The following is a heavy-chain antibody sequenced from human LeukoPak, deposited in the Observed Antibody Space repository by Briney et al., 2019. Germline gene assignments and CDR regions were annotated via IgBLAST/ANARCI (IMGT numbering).Heavy chain of an antibody. J-gene: IGHJ4*02. Sequence: PGGSLRLSCAASGFTFSDYYMSWIRQAPGKGLEWVSAISGSGGSTYYADSVKGRFTISRDNSKNTLYLQMNSLRAEDTAVYYCAKAAAGTLNLFDYWGQGTLVTVSS. CDR3: AKAAAGTLNLFDY. V-gene: IGHV3-23*01. D-gene: IGHD6-13*01. CDR2: ISGSGGST. CDR1: GFTFSDYY.